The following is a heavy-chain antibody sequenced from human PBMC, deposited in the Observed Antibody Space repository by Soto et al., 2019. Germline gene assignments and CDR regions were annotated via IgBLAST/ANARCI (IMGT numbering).Heavy chain of an antibody. J-gene: IGHJ4*02. V-gene: IGHV3-30-3*01. Sequence: QVQLVESGGGVVQPGRSLRLSCAASGFTFSSYAMHWVRQAPGKGLELVAVISYDGSNKYYADSVKGRFTISRDNFKHTLNLQMNSLRAEDTAVYYYVRVMGADYGDYRDYFDSWGQGTLVTVSS. CDR2: ISYDGSNK. D-gene: IGHD4-17*01. CDR1: GFTFSSYA. CDR3: VRVMGADYGDYRDYFDS.